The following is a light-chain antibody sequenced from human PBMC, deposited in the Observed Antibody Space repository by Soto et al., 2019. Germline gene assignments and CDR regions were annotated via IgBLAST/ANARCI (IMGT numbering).Light chain of an antibody. CDR2: GNT. CDR1: SSNIGAGYD. Sequence: QSVLTQPPSVSGAPGQRVTISCTGSSSNIGAGYDVHWYQQLPGTAPKLLIYGNTKRPSGVPDRFSGSKSGTSASLAISELQAEEEADYYCQSYDRGVLFGGGTQRTAL. V-gene: IGLV1-40*01. CDR3: QSYDRGVL. J-gene: IGLJ2*01.